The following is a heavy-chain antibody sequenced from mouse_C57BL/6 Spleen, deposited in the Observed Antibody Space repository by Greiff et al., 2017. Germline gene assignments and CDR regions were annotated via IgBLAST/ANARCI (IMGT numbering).Heavy chain of an antibody. Sequence: QVTLKESGPGILQSSQTLSLTCSFSGFSLSTSGMGVSWIRQPSGKGLEWLAHIYWDDDKRYNPSLKSRLTISKDTSRNQVFLKITSVDTADTATYYCARSWLYDAWFAYWGQGTLVTVSA. V-gene: IGHV8-12*01. D-gene: IGHD2-3*01. CDR1: GFSLSTSGMG. CDR2: IYWDDDK. CDR3: ARSWLYDAWFAY. J-gene: IGHJ3*01.